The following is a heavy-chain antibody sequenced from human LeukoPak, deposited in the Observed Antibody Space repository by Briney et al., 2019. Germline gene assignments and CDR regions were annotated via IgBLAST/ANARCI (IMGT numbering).Heavy chain of an antibody. J-gene: IGHJ3*02. CDR2: IRYDGSNK. CDR1: GFTFSSYG. D-gene: IGHD7-27*01. Sequence: GGSLRLSCAASGFTFSSYGMHWVRQAPGKGLEWVAFIRYDGSNKYYADSVKGRFTISRDNSKNTLYLQMNSLRAEDTAVYYCAKDRVPDNIWGFDAFDIWGQGTMVTVSS. CDR3: AKDRVPDNIWGFDAFDI. V-gene: IGHV3-30*02.